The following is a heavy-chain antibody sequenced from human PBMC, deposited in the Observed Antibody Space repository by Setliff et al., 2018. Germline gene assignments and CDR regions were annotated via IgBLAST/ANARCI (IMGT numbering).Heavy chain of an antibody. V-gene: IGHV1-2*06. D-gene: IGHD3-16*01. CDR1: GYSFTSND. Sequence: ASVKVSCKASGYSFTSNDTNWVRQATGQGPEWMGRINPSSGATIYAQKFQGRVTMTSVTSISTAYMGLGRLRSDDTAVYFCARDGGGDSDAFDIWGQGTMVTVS. CDR3: ARDGGGDSDAFDI. CDR2: INPSSGAT. J-gene: IGHJ3*02.